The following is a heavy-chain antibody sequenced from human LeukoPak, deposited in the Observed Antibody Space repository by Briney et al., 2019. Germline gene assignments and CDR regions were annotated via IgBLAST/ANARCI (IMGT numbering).Heavy chain of an antibody. V-gene: IGHV3-23*01. D-gene: IGHD3-22*01. Sequence: GGSLRLSCAASGFTFSSYAMSWVRQAPGKGLEWVSAISGSGGSTYYADSVKGRFTISRDNSKNTLYLQMNSLRAEDTAVYYCAKDQRRTYYYDSSGYLFDYWGQGTLVTVSS. CDR3: AKDQRRTYYYDSSGYLFDY. CDR1: GFTFSSYA. J-gene: IGHJ4*02. CDR2: ISGSGGST.